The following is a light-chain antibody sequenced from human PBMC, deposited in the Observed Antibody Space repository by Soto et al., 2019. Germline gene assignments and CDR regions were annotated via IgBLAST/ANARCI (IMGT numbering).Light chain of an antibody. CDR1: QSVSSNY. J-gene: IGKJ4*01. V-gene: IGKV3-20*01. CDR3: QHYDNSLRT. Sequence: EIVLTQSPGTLSLSPGERATLSCRASQSVSSNYLAWYQHKPGQAPRLLIYGASSRATGIPDKFSGSGSGTDFSLTISRLDPEDFAVYYCQHYDNSLRTVGGGTKVDSK. CDR2: GAS.